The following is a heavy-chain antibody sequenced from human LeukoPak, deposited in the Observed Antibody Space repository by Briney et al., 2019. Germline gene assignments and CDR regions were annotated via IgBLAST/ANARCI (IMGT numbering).Heavy chain of an antibody. V-gene: IGHV4-4*02. CDR1: GGSISSSNW. Sequence: SETLSLTCTVSGGSISSSNWWSWVRQPPGKGLEWIGEIYHSGSTNYNPSLKSRVTISVDKSKNQFSLKLSSVTAADTAVYYCARDLGRSSSWYVDYWGQGTLVTVSS. J-gene: IGHJ4*02. CDR3: ARDLGRSSSWYVDY. D-gene: IGHD6-13*01. CDR2: IYHSGST.